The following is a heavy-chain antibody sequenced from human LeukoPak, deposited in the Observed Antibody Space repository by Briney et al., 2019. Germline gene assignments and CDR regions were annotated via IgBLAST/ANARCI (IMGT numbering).Heavy chain of an antibody. J-gene: IGHJ3*02. Sequence: GGSLRLSCVGSGFTFRDYAMDWVRQAPGKGLEWVAVISYDGNSQYYADSVKGRFTFSRDNSKSTLYLQMNSLTAEDTAVYYCASHVFDAFDIWGQGTMVTVSS. D-gene: IGHD3-10*01. CDR3: ASHVFDAFDI. V-gene: IGHV3-30*04. CDR1: GFTFRDYA. CDR2: ISYDGNSQ.